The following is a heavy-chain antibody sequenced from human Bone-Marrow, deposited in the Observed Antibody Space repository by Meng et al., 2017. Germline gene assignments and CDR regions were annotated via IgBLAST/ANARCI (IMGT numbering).Heavy chain of an antibody. CDR2: INSDGSIT. Sequence: EVQLVESGGGLVQPGGSLILSCAASGFTFSTYWMHWVRQAPGKGLVWVSHINSDGSITGYADSVKGRFTISRDNAKNTLFLQMSSLRAEDTAVYYCARAPGIAAAAWGQGALVTVSS. J-gene: IGHJ4*02. V-gene: IGHV3-74*02. D-gene: IGHD6-25*01. CDR1: GFTFSTYW. CDR3: ARAPGIAAAA.